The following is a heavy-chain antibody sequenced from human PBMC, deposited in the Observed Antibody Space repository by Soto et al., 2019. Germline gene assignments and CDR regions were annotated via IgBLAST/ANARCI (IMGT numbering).Heavy chain of an antibody. CDR3: AREGNYGNHHDGFDI. CDR2: VNSDVSST. CDR1: GFTFSSYW. D-gene: IGHD1-7*01. J-gene: IGHJ3*02. V-gene: IGHV3-74*01. Sequence: EVQLVESGGGLVQPGGSLRLSCAASGFTFSSYWMHWVRQAPGKGLVWVSRVNSDVSSTNYADSVKGRFTISRDNAKDTLYLQMDSLRAEDTAVYYCAREGNYGNHHDGFDIWGQGTMVTVSS.